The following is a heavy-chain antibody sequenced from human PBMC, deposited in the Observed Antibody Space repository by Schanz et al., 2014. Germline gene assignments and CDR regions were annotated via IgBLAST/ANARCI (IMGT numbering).Heavy chain of an antibody. CDR3: ARDRGHGDLPGDI. D-gene: IGHD4-17*01. CDR1: GFTFSDYY. CDR2: INQSGTT. J-gene: IGHJ3*02. V-gene: IGHV4-34*09. Sequence: QVQLVESGGGLVKPGGSLRLSCAASGFTFSDYYMSWIRQAPGKGLEWIGEINQSGTTNYNPSLKSRVTMSVDTSKNQFSLNLSSATAADTAVYYCARDRGHGDLPGDIWGQGTMVTVSS.